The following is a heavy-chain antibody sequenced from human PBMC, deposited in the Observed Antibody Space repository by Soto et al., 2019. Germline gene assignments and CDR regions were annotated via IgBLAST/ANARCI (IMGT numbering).Heavy chain of an antibody. CDR1: GGSFSGYY. CDR3: ARGQVRVYYYYGMDV. CDR2: INHSGST. Sequence: KPSETLSLTCAVYGGSFSGYYWSWIRQPPGKGLEWIGEINHSGSTNYNPSLKSRVTISVDTSKNQFSLKLSSVTAADTAVYYCARGQVRVYYYYGMDVWGQGTTVTVSS. V-gene: IGHV4-34*01. J-gene: IGHJ6*02.